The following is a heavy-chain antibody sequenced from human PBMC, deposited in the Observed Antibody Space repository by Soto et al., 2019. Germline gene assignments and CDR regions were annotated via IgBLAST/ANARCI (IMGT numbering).Heavy chain of an antibody. D-gene: IGHD6-19*01. Sequence: EVQLVESGGALVKPGESLRLSCAASGFTFSISNMAWVRQAPGKGLEWVSAISGSSNYIYYVDSVKGRFTISRDNAKDSLFLQINSLRAEDTAVYYCAREGDSTGYYSGIYFEYWGQGSLVTVSS. J-gene: IGHJ4*02. CDR1: GFTFSISN. CDR3: AREGDSTGYYSGIYFEY. V-gene: IGHV3-21*01. CDR2: ISGSSNYI.